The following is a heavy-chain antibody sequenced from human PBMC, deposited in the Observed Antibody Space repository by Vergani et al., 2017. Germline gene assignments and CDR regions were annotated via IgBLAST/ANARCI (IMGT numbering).Heavy chain of an antibody. CDR2: IYSGGST. Sequence: EVQLVESGGGLVQPGGSLRLSCAASGFTVSSNYMSWVRQAPGKGLEWVSVIYSGGSTYYADSVKGRFTISRDNSKNTLYLQMNSLRAEDTAVYYCAKLAAATSQEFFFDYWGQGTLVTVSS. V-gene: IGHV3-66*01. CDR3: AKLAAATSQEFFFDY. CDR1: GFTVSSNY. J-gene: IGHJ4*02. D-gene: IGHD6-13*01.